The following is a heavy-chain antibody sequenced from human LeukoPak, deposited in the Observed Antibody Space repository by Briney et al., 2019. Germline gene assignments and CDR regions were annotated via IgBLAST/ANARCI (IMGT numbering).Heavy chain of an antibody. V-gene: IGHV3-23*01. CDR3: ARVLYSGSYKFDAFDI. CDR2: ISGIGGTT. CDR1: GFTFSNYA. J-gene: IGHJ3*02. D-gene: IGHD1-26*01. Sequence: GGSLRLSCAASGFTFSNYAMSWVRQGPGKGLGWASTISGIGGTTSHAGSVKGRFTISRDNFKNTLYLQMNSLRAEDTAIYYCARVLYSGSYKFDAFDIWGQGTMLTVSS.